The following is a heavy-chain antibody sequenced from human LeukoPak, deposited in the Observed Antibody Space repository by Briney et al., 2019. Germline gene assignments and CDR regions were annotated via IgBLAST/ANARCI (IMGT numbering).Heavy chain of an antibody. V-gene: IGHV3-21*01. CDR3: ARALKAFDC. CDR2: ISSGGHYI. J-gene: IGHJ4*02. Sequence: GGSLRLSCAASGGTFSSYNMHWVRQAPGKGLEWVSFISSGGHYIYYADSVKGRFTISRDNAKNSLYLQVNSMRAEDTAVYYCARALKAFDCWGQGTLVTVSS. CDR1: GGTFSSYN.